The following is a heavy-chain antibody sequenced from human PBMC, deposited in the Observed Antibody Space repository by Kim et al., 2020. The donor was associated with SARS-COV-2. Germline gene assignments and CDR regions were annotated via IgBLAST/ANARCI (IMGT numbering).Heavy chain of an antibody. CDR3: ARDPRISTGWYLLDY. J-gene: IGHJ4*02. CDR1: GFTFSSYA. V-gene: IGHV3-23*01. D-gene: IGHD6-13*01. CDR2: ISHSGGST. Sequence: GGSLRLSCAASGFTFSSYAMSWVRQAPGKGLEWVSAISHSGGSTYYADSVKGRFTISRDHSKNTLYLQMNSLKAEDTAVYYCARDPRISTGWYLLDYWGQGTLVTVSS.